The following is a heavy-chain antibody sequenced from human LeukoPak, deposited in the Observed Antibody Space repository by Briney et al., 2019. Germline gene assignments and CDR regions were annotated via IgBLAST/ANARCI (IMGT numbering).Heavy chain of an antibody. D-gene: IGHD7-27*01. J-gene: IGHJ4*02. CDR1: RFTFSTYT. CDR2: IGNNGGGI. Sequence: GGSLRLSCAASRFTFSTYTMYWVRHPPGKRLEWVSIIGNNGGGIHYADSVRGRFTISRDNSKNALYLQMNSLRVEDTAVYYCAIDPNWGTHSWGQGVLVTVSS. CDR3: AIDPNWGTHS. V-gene: IGHV3-23*01.